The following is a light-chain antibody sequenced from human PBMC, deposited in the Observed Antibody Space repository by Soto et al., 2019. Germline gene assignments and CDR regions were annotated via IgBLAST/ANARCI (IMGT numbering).Light chain of an antibody. CDR2: DAS. Sequence: EIVLTQSPATLSLSPGERATLSCRASQGVSSYLAWYQQKPGQAPRLLIYDASNRATGIPARFSGSGPGTDFTLTISSLEPEDFAVYYRQQRSNWPITFGQGTRLEIK. CDR1: QGVSSY. V-gene: IGKV3D-11*01. J-gene: IGKJ5*01. CDR3: QQRSNWPIT.